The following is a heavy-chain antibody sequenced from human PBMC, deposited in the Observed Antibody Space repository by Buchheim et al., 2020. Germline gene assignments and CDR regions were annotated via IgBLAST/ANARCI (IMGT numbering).Heavy chain of an antibody. CDR2: IWYDGSNK. D-gene: IGHD5-18*01. Sequence: QVQLVESGGGVVQPGRSLRLSCAASGFTFSSYGMHWVRQAPGKGLEWVAVIWYDGSNKYYADSVKGRFTISRDNSKNTLYLQMSSLRAEDTAVYYCAKDGDTAMAQIDYWGQGTL. V-gene: IGHV3-33*06. J-gene: IGHJ4*02. CDR1: GFTFSSYG. CDR3: AKDGDTAMAQIDY.